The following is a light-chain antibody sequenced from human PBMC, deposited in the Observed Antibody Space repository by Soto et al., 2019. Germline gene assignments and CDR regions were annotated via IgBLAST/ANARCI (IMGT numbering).Light chain of an antibody. J-gene: IGLJ2*01. Sequence: QSALTQPASVSGSPGQSITISCTGTSSDVGAYDYVSWYQQHPGKAPKLMIFEVINRPSGVSNRFSGSKSGNTASLTISGLQAEDEGEYYCSSYTSASTLIFGGGTKLTVL. V-gene: IGLV2-14*01. CDR1: SSDVGAYDY. CDR3: SSYTSASTLI. CDR2: EVI.